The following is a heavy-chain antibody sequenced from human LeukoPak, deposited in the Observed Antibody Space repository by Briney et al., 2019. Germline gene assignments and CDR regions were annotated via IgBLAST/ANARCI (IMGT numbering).Heavy chain of an antibody. Sequence: SETLSLTCTVSGGSISSYYWSWIRQPSGKGLEWIGYIYTSGSTNYNPSLKSRVTMSVDTSKNQFSLKLSSVTAADTAVYYCARSYYYGSGSYPIWGQGTLVTVSS. CDR3: ARSYYYGSGSYPI. J-gene: IGHJ4*02. CDR2: IYTSGST. CDR1: GGSISSYY. V-gene: IGHV4-4*08. D-gene: IGHD3-10*01.